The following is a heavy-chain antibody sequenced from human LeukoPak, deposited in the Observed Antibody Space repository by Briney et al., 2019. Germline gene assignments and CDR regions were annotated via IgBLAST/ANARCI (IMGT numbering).Heavy chain of an antibody. V-gene: IGHV4-61*01. CDR3: AREGGRIAAAPYFDY. D-gene: IGHD6-13*01. CDR2: IYYSGST. CDR1: GGSVSSGSYY. Sequence: SETLSLTCTVSGGSVSSGSYYWSWIRQPPGTGLEWIGYIYYSGSTNYNPSLKSRVTISVDTSKNQFSLKLSSVTAADTAVYYCAREGGRIAAAPYFDYWGQGTLVTVSS. J-gene: IGHJ4*02.